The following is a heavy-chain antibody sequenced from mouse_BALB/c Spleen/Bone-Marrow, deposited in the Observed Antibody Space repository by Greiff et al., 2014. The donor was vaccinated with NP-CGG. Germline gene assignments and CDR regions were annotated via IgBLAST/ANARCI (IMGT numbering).Heavy chain of an antibody. CDR3: ARAASLDY. CDR1: GYTFTDYY. CDR2: IYPGSGNT. V-gene: IGHV1-77*01. J-gene: IGHJ4*01. Sequence: QVQLKESGAELARPGASVKLSCKASGYTFTDYYVSWVKQRTGQGLEWIGEIYPGSGNTHYNEKFKGKATLTADRSSSTAYMQLSSLTSEDSAVYFCARAASLDYWGQGTSVTVSS.